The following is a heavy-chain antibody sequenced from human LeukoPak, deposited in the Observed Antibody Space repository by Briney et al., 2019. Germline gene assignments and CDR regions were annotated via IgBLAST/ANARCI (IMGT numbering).Heavy chain of an antibody. CDR1: GFTVSSNF. D-gene: IGHD2-21*01. CDR3: TRGGGGSFPHY. V-gene: IGHV3-53*01. Sequence: GGSLRLSCAASGFTVSSNFLSWVRQPPGQGLEWVSDIYIGGSTYYADSVKGRFTISRDNSKNTLYLQMNSLRAEDTAVYYCTRGGGGSFPHYWGQGTLVTVSS. CDR2: IYIGGST. J-gene: IGHJ4*02.